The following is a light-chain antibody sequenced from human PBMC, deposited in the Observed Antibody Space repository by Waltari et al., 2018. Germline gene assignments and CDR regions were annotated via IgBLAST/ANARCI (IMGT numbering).Light chain of an antibody. Sequence: EIVLTQSPGTASVSPGGRVTLSCRASRGVGSSSLAWYQQKPGQAPRLVIYHASRRATGIPDRLSGSGSGTDFSLTISRLEPEDFAVYYCQQHGTLPGTFGQGTKVEIK. J-gene: IGKJ1*01. V-gene: IGKV3-20*01. CDR2: HAS. CDR1: RGVGSSS. CDR3: QQHGTLPGT.